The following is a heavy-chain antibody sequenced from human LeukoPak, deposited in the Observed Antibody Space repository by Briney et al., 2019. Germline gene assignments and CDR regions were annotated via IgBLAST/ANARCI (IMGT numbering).Heavy chain of an antibody. Sequence: GGSLRLSCAVSGLTVSSYDMNWVRQAPGKGLEWVSYISTSGTTIYYADSVRGRFTISRDNAQNSLYLQIDTLRAEDTALYYCARDTSRLPLVDWGQGTLVTVSS. D-gene: IGHD2-15*01. J-gene: IGHJ4*02. CDR2: ISTSGTTI. V-gene: IGHV3-48*03. CDR1: GLTVSSYD. CDR3: ARDTSRLPLVD.